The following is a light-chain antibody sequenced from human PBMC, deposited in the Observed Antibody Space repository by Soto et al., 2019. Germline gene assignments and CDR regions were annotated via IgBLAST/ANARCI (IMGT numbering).Light chain of an antibody. J-gene: IGKJ5*01. CDR3: QQYNPYSRT. V-gene: IGKV1-5*03. CDR2: KAS. CDR1: QSISNW. Sequence: DIQMTQSPSTLSASVGDRVTIACWASQSISNWLAWYQQKPGKAPKLLIYKASSLQSGVPSRFSGSGSGTDSTLTISSLQPDDFAMYYCQQYNPYSRTFGQGTRLEIK.